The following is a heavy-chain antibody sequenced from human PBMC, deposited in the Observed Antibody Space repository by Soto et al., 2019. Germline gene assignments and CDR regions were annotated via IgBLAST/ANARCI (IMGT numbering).Heavy chain of an antibody. CDR2: ITGRSGTT. CDR1: GFIFSNYF. D-gene: IGHD1-1*01. Sequence: GGSXRLSCAASGFIFSNYFMNWVRQAPGKGLEWVSVITGRSGTTYYGDSVKGRFTISRDNSKNTLYLQMNSLRAEDKAVYYCAKGGIKTVNSIECWGQGTLVTVSS. V-gene: IGHV3-23*01. J-gene: IGHJ4*02. CDR3: AKGGIKTVNSIEC.